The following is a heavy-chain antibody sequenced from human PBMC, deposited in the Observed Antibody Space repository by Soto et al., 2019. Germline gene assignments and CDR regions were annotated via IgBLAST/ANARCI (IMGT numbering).Heavy chain of an antibody. D-gene: IGHD3-16*01. J-gene: IGHJ6*02. CDR2: MNAKSGDT. V-gene: IGHV1-8*01. CDR1: GYTFGDFD. Sequence: QAHLEQSGAEVKRPGASVKVSCKASGYTFGDFDINWLRQASGQGPEWMGWMNAKSGDTFFAQRFQGKFNMTWDTSLSTAYMEVGSLTSDDTAIYFCARGNPFNYAGFDVWGQGTTVAVSS. CDR3: ARGNPFNYAGFDV.